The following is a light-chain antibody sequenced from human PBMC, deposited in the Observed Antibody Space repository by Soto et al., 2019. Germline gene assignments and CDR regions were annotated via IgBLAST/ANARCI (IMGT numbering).Light chain of an antibody. CDR3: DQRSNWPPVS. Sequence: EIVLTQSQATLSLSPGERDTLSCRSSQSVSSYLAWYQQKPCQAPRLLIYDASNRATGIPARFSGSGAGTDFTLTISSLEPEDFAIYYCDQRSNWPPVSVGGGTKVEIK. J-gene: IGKJ4*01. CDR1: QSVSSY. CDR2: DAS. V-gene: IGKV3-11*01.